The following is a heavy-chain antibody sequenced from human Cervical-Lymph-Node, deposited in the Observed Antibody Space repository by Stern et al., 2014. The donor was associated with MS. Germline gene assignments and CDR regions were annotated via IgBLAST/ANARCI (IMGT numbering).Heavy chain of an antibody. CDR3: ARDVEELAYDY. D-gene: IGHD1-7*01. V-gene: IGHV3-48*01. Sequence: EVQLVQSGGGLVQPGGSLRLSCAASGFTFSAYGMNWVRQAPGKGLEWVSFISSSGTTIFYADSLKGRFTISRDNARNSLYLQMSSLGVEDTAVYYCARDVEELAYDYWGQGTLVTVSS. CDR2: ISSSGTTI. CDR1: GFTFSAYG. J-gene: IGHJ4*02.